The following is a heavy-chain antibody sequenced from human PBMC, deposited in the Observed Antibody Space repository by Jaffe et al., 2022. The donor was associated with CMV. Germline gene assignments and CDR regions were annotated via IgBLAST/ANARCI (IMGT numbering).Heavy chain of an antibody. J-gene: IGHJ5*02. V-gene: IGHV4-4*02. CDR2: IYHTGTT. CDR1: GASIRSSNW. CDR3: ARRVVPYCSAANCYRGWFDP. Sequence: QVQLQESGPGLVKPSGTLSLTCGVSGASIRSSNWWSWVRQSPEKGLEWIGEIYHTGTTNYNPSLKSRVTISVDKSKKQFSLKLNPVTAADTAVYYCARRVVPYCSAANCYRGWFDPWGQGTLVTVSS. D-gene: IGHD2-15*01.